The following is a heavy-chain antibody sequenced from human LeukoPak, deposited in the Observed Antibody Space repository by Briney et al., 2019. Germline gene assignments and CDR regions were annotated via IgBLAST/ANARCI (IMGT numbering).Heavy chain of an antibody. D-gene: IGHD3-9*01. Sequence: ASVKVSCKASGYTFTGYYMHWVRQAPGQGLEWMGWINPNSGGTNYAQKFQGRVTMTRDTSISTAYMELSRLRSDDTAVYYCARDYDILTGYSQEPYYYYMDVWGKGTTVTVSS. CDR3: ARDYDILTGYSQEPYYYYMDV. CDR2: INPNSGGT. J-gene: IGHJ6*03. CDR1: GYTFTGYY. V-gene: IGHV1-2*02.